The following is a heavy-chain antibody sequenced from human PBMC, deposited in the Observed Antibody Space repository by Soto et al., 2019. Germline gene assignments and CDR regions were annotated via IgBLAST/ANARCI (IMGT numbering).Heavy chain of an antibody. Sequence: ASVEVSCRASGYTFTGYYMHWVRQAPGQGLEWMGWINPNSGGTNYAQKFQGWVTMTRDTSISTAYMELSRLRSDDTAVYYCARSRSFGYSSSYYFDYWGQGTLVTVSS. J-gene: IGHJ4*02. CDR1: GYTFTGYY. CDR2: INPNSGGT. V-gene: IGHV1-2*04. D-gene: IGHD6-13*01. CDR3: ARSRSFGYSSSYYFDY.